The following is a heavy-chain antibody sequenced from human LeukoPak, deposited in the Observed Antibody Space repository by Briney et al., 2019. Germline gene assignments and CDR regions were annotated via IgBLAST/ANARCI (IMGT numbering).Heavy chain of an antibody. CDR1: GYTFTSYG. D-gene: IGHD1-7*01. J-gene: IGHJ4*02. V-gene: IGHV1-18*01. CDR3: ATDTLTGTTFYGVLFDY. Sequence: ASVKVSCKASGYTFTSYGISWVRQAPGQGLEWMGWISAYNGNTNYAQKFQGRVTMTEDTSTDTAYMELSSPRSEDTAVYYCATDTLTGTTFYGVLFDYWGQGTLVTVSS. CDR2: ISAYNGNT.